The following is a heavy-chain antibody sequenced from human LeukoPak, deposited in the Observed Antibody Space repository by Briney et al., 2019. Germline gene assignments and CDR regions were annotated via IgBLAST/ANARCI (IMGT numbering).Heavy chain of an antibody. V-gene: IGHV3-30*18. CDR3: AKEPTSYSSGWYFHH. CDR2: ISHDGRTE. J-gene: IGHJ1*01. Sequence: GGSLRLSCAASGFIFSNYGMHWVRQAPGKGLEWVAVISHDGRTEFYADSVKGRFTISRDNSKNTLDLQMFSLRVEDTAVYYCAKEPTSYSSGWYFHHWGQGTLVTVSP. D-gene: IGHD6-25*01. CDR1: GFIFSNYG.